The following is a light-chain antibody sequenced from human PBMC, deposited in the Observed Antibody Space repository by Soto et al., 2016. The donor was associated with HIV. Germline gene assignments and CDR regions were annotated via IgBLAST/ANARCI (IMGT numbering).Light chain of an antibody. CDR1: QGISSY. CDR3: QQYYSYPPT. Sequence: IQMTQSPSSFSASTGDRVTITCRASQGISSYLAWYQQKPGKAPKLLIYAASTLQSGVPSRFSGSGSGTDFTLTISCLQSEDFATYYCQQYYSYPPTFGGGTKVEIK. J-gene: IGKJ4*01. CDR2: AAS. V-gene: IGKV1-8*01.